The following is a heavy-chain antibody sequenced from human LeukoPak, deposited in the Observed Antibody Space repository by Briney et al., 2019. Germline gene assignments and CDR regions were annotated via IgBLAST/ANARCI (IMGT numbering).Heavy chain of an antibody. CDR2: IKSKTDGGTT. J-gene: IGHJ6*02. D-gene: IGHD6-13*01. CDR3: TREAAYYYYGMDV. CDR1: GFTFSNAW. V-gene: IGHV3-15*01. Sequence: PGGSLRLSCAASGFTFSNAWMSWVRQAPGKGLEWVGRIKSKTDGGTTDYAAPVKGRFTISRDDSKNTLYLQMNSLKTEDTAVYYCTREAAYYYYGMDVWGQGTTVTVSS.